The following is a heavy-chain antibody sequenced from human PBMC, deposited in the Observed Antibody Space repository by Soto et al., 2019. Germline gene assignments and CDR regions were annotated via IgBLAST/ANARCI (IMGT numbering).Heavy chain of an antibody. D-gene: IGHD3-9*01. CDR2: ISGSGGST. Sequence: GGSLRLSCAASGFTFSSYAMSWVRQAPGKGLEWVSAISGSGGSTYYADSVKGRFTISRDNSKNTLYLQMNSLRAEDTAVYYCAKDPDILTGYPFARYFDYWGQGTLVTVSS. J-gene: IGHJ4*02. CDR1: GFTFSSYA. CDR3: AKDPDILTGYPFARYFDY. V-gene: IGHV3-23*01.